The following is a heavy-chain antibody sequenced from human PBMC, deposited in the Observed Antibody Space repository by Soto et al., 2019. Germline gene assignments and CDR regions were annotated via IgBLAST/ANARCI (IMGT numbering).Heavy chain of an antibody. D-gene: IGHD6-13*01. V-gene: IGHV4-34*01. CDR2: INHSGST. CDR1: GGTFSVYY. J-gene: IGHJ6*02. Sequence: SETLSLTCAVYGGTFSVYYWSLIRQPPGKGLQWIGEINHSGSTNYNPSLKSRVTISVDMSKNQFSLKLSSVTAADTAVYYCASLYSSSWSGSGTDVWGQGTRFTVSS. CDR3: ASLYSSSWSGSGTDV.